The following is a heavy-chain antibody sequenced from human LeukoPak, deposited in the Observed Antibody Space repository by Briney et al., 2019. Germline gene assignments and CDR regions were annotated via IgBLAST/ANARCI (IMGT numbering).Heavy chain of an antibody. V-gene: IGHV3-23*01. CDR3: AKSGGCSSTSCYPHNWFDP. CDR1: GFTFSSYA. Sequence: GGSLRLSCAASGFTFSSYAMSWVRQAPGKGLEWVSAISGSGDSTYYADSVKGRFTTSRDTSKNTLYLQMNSLRAEATAVYYCAKSGGCSSTSCYPHNWFDPWGQGTLVTVSS. CDR2: ISGSGDST. D-gene: IGHD2-2*01. J-gene: IGHJ5*02.